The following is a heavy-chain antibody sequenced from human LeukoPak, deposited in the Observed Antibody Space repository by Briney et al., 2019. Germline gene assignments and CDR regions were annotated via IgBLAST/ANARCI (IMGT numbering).Heavy chain of an antibody. J-gene: IGHJ4*02. CDR3: AKDRPLRGVIITPTFDY. Sequence: GGSLRLSCAASGFTFSSYGMHWVRQAPGKGLEWVAFIRYDGSNKYYADSVKGRFTISRDNSKNTLYLQMNSLRAEDTAVYYCAKDRPLRGVIITPTFDYWGQGTLVTVSS. CDR2: IRYDGSNK. D-gene: IGHD3-10*01. V-gene: IGHV3-30*02. CDR1: GFTFSSYG.